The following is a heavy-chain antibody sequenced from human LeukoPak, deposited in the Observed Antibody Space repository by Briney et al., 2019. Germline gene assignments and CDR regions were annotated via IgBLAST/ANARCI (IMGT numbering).Heavy chain of an antibody. CDR2: IKQDGSEK. D-gene: IGHD2-2*01. CDR3: PRGCGSPSCPYYFDY. J-gene: IGHJ4*02. V-gene: IGHV3-7*04. CDR1: GFTFSSYW. Sequence: PGGSLILSCAASGFTFSSYWMSWVRQAPGKGLEWVATIKQDGSEKYYVDSVKGRFTISRDNAENSLYLQLTSLRAEDTAVYYCPRGCGSPSCPYYFDYWGQGTLVTVSS.